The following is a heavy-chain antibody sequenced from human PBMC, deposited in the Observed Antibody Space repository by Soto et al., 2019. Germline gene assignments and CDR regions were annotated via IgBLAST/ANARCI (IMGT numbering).Heavy chain of an antibody. CDR1: GFALSRYW. J-gene: IGHJ6*02. V-gene: IGHV3-74*01. CDR2: INSRGDIT. Sequence: PGGSLRLSCTASGFALSRYWMYWVRQAPGKGLVWVSHINSRGDITPYPDSVRGRFTISRDNSKNTLYLDMHSLTTEDTAVYFRARSVWSPYSHHGLDVWGQGTTVTVSS. CDR3: ARSVWSPYSHHGLDV. D-gene: IGHD2-21*01.